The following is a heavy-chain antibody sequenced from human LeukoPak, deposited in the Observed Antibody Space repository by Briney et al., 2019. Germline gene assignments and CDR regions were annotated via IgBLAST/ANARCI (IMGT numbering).Heavy chain of an antibody. J-gene: IGHJ5*02. Sequence: GGSLRLSCAASGFTFSNSAMSSGRQAPGKGLEWVSAISGSIGSTYYADSVKGRFTISRDNSKNMLYLLMNSLRAEDTAVYYCAKGPITTTISGWFDPWGQGTLVTVSS. CDR3: AKGPITTTISGWFDP. D-gene: IGHD5-12*01. CDR2: ISGSIGST. V-gene: IGHV3-23*01. CDR1: GFTFSNSA.